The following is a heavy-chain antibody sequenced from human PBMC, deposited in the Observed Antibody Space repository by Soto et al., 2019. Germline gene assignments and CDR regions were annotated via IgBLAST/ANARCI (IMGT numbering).Heavy chain of an antibody. Sequence: GGSLRLSCAASGFTFSNAWMNWVRQAPGKGLEWVGRIKSKTDGGTTDYAAPVKGRFTISRDDSKNTLYLQMNSLKTEDTAVYYCTTDPLSRLLWFGDLDDYYGMDVWGQGTTVTVSS. CDR2: IKSKTDGGTT. D-gene: IGHD3-10*01. V-gene: IGHV3-15*07. CDR3: TTDPLSRLLWFGDLDDYYGMDV. CDR1: GFTFSNAW. J-gene: IGHJ6*02.